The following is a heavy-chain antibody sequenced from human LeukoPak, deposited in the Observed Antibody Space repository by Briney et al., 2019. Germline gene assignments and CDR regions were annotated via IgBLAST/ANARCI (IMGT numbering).Heavy chain of an antibody. CDR1: GFTFGDYA. V-gene: IGHV3-49*04. CDR2: IGSKAYGGTT. Sequence: SGGSLRLSCIASGFTFGDYAMSWVRQAPGKGLEWVGFIGSKAYGGTTEYAASVKSRFTISRDDSKSIAYLQMNSLRTEDTAVFYCTRDCSGGSCWGDAFDIWGQGTMVTVSS. D-gene: IGHD2-15*01. J-gene: IGHJ3*02. CDR3: TRDCSGGSCWGDAFDI.